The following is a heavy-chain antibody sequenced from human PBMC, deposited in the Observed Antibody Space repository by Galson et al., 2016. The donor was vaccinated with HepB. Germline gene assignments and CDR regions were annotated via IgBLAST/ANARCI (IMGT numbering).Heavy chain of an antibody. CDR3: ARVASGWYRGGVRYYYYYMDV. CDR1: GFTFSSYA. V-gene: IGHV3-23*05. Sequence: SLRLSCAASGFTFSSYAMSWVRQVPGKGLEWVSTINTSGSKTYYADSVEGRFTISRDNSKNTLYLQMNSLTAEDTAVYYCARVASGWYRGGVRYYYYYMDVWGKGTTVTVSS. D-gene: IGHD6-19*01. J-gene: IGHJ6*03. CDR2: INTSGSKT.